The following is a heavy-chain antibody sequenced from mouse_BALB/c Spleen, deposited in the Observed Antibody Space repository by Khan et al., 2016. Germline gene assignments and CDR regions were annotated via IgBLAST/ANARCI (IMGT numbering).Heavy chain of an antibody. CDR1: GFDFRRYW. CDR2: INPDSRTI. Sequence: EVQLQESGGGLVQPGGSLKLSCAASGFDFRRYWMSWVRQAPGKGLEWIGEINPDSRTINYSPSLKDKFTISRDNAKRMLYLQMSKVRSEDTALDYCARAGYYGYLAYWGQGALVSVSA. J-gene: IGHJ3*01. D-gene: IGHD1-1*01. V-gene: IGHV4-1*02. CDR3: ARAGYYGYLAY.